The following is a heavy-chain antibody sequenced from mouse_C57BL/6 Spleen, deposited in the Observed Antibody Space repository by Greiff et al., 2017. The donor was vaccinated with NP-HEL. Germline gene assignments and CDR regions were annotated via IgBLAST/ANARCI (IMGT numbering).Heavy chain of an antibody. CDR2: IHPNSGST. D-gene: IGHD1-1*02. CDR3: AREGGSYFDY. V-gene: IGHV1-64*01. Sequence: QVHVKQSGAELVKPGASVKLSCKASGYTFTSYWMHWVKQRPGQGLEWIGMIHPNSGSTNYNEKFKSKATLTVDKSSSTAYMQLSSLTSEDSAGYYCAREGGSYFDYWGQGTTLTVSS. J-gene: IGHJ2*01. CDR1: GYTFTSYW.